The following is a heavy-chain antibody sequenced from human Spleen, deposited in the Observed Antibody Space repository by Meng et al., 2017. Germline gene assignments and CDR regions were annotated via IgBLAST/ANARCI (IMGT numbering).Heavy chain of an antibody. D-gene: IGHD3-10*01. CDR1: GGTFSSYA. V-gene: IGHV1-69*05. J-gene: IGHJ5*02. CDR2: IIPIFGTA. Sequence: QGQLVQVGAEVKKPGASVEVSCKASGGTFSSYAISWVRQAPGQGLEWMGGIIPIFGTANYAQKFQGRVTITTDESTSTAYMELSSLRSEDTAVYYCARGKVSMVRGVLNWFDPWGQGTLVTVSS. CDR3: ARGKVSMVRGVLNWFDP.